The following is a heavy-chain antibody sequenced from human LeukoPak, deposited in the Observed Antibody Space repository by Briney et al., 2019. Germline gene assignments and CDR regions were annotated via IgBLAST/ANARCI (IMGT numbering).Heavy chain of an antibody. D-gene: IGHD5-24*01. CDR1: GGSISSGSYY. J-gene: IGHJ4*02. CDR3: AREGDGYNNY. V-gene: IGHV4-39*07. CDR2: IYHSGST. Sequence: SETLSLTCTVSGGSISSGSYYWSWIRQPPGKGLEWIGSIYHSGSTYYNPSLKSRVTISVDTSKNQFSLKLSSVTAADTAVYYCAREGDGYNNYWGQGTLVTVSS.